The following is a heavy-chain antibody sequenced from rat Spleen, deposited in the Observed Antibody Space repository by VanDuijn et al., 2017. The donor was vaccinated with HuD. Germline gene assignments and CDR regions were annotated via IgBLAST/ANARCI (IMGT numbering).Heavy chain of an antibody. V-gene: IGHV5-29*01. CDR3: ARRPPYYGYTYYFDY. D-gene: IGHD1-9*01. J-gene: IGHJ2*01. CDR2: ISYDGSST. CDR1: GFTFSNYG. Sequence: EVQLVESGGGLVQPGRSLKLSCAASGFTFSNYGMAWVRQAPTKGLEWVATISYDGSSTYYRDSVKGRFTISRDNAKSTLYLQMDSLRSEDTATYYCARRPPYYGYTYYFDYWGQGVMVTVSS.